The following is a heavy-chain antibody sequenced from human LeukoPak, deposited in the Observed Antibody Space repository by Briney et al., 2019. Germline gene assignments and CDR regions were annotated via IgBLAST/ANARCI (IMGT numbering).Heavy chain of an antibody. CDR2: INTSGST. D-gene: IGHD5-24*01. CDR3: ARRMATIGEDY. J-gene: IGHJ4*02. CDR1: GGSISSGNYY. Sequence: PSQTLSLTCTVSGGSISSGNYYWSWIRQPAGKGLEGIVRINTSGSTNYNPSLKSRVTISIDTSKNQFSLMLSSVTAADTAVYYCARRMATIGEDYWGQGTLVTVSS. V-gene: IGHV4-61*02.